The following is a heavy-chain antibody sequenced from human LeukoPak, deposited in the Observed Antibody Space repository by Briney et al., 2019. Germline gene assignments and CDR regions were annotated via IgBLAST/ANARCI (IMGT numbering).Heavy chain of an antibody. CDR3: VKAFGVVILSVDY. J-gene: IGHJ4*02. CDR1: GFTFSCYV. CDR2: IRYDGSNK. V-gene: IGHV3-30*02. Sequence: PGGCLRLSCAASGFTFSCYVMHSGRQAPGKGLEREVFIRYDGSNKYYADSVKGRFTISRDNSKSTLYLQMNSLRAEVTAVYYCVKAFGVVILSVDYWGQGTLVTVSS. D-gene: IGHD3-3*01.